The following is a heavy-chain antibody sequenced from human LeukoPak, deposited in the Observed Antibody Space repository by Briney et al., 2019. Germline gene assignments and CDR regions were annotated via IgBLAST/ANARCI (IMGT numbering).Heavy chain of an antibody. Sequence: SETLSLTCTVSGGSISSSSYYWGWIRQPPGKGLEWIGSIYYSGSTYYNPSLKSRVTISVDTSKNHVYLRLTSVTAADTAVYYCARRLRLGDTHVDAYDMWGQGTMVSVSS. D-gene: IGHD1-26*01. J-gene: IGHJ3*02. CDR1: GGSISSSSYY. V-gene: IGHV4-39*07. CDR3: ARRLRLGDTHVDAYDM. CDR2: IYYSGST.